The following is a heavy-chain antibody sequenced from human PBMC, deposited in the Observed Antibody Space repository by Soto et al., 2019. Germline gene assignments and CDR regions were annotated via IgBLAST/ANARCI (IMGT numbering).Heavy chain of an antibody. CDR3: ARGGNLAVAGILYY. CDR2: INAGNGNT. V-gene: IGHV1-3*01. Sequence: ASVKVSCKASGYTFTSYAMHWVRQAPGQRLEWMGWINAGNGNTKYSQKFQGRVTITRDTSASTAYMELSSLRSEDTAVYYCARGGNLAVAGILYYWGQGTLVTVSS. J-gene: IGHJ4*02. CDR1: GYTFTSYA. D-gene: IGHD6-19*01.